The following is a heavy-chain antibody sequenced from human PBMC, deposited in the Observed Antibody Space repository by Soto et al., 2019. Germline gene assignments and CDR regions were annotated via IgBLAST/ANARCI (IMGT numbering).Heavy chain of an antibody. CDR3: ARVYYDFWSGQLYCPGLDV. Sequence: ASVKVSCKASGYTFTNYDINWVRQATGQGLEWMGKINPKSGSTGYPQKFQDRVTMTRDSSISTAYMELSSLTSEDTAVYYCARVYYDFWSGQLYCPGLDVWGQGTAVTVSS. J-gene: IGHJ6*02. D-gene: IGHD3-3*01. CDR2: INPKSGST. CDR1: GYTFTNYD. V-gene: IGHV1-8*01.